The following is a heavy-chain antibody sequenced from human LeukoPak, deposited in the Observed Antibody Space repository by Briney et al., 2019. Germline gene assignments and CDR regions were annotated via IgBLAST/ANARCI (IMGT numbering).Heavy chain of an antibody. D-gene: IGHD6-13*01. Sequence: PGGSLRLSCAASGFTFSSYSMNWVRQAPGKGLEWVSYISSSSSTIYYADSVKGRFTISRDNAKNSLYLQMNSLRDEDTAVYYCASPTRYSSSWFDYWGQGTLVTVSS. V-gene: IGHV3-48*02. CDR3: ASPTRYSSSWFDY. CDR1: GFTFSSYS. CDR2: ISSSSSTI. J-gene: IGHJ4*02.